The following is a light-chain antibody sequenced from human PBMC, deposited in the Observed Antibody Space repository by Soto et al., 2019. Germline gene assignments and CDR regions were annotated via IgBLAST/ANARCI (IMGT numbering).Light chain of an antibody. CDR3: SSYTSSSTLYV. CDR1: SSDVGGYNY. J-gene: IGLJ1*01. V-gene: IGLV2-14*01. Sequence: QSVLTQPASVSGSPGQSITISCTGTSSDVGGYNYVSWYQQHPGKAPKLMIYDVSNRPSGVSNRFSGSKSGNMASLTISGLQAEDEADYSCSSYTSSSTLYVFGTGTKVTVL. CDR2: DVS.